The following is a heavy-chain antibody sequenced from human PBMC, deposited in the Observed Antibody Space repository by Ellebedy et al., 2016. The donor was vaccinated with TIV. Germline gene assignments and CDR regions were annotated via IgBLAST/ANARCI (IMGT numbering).Heavy chain of an antibody. V-gene: IGHV3-23*01. CDR3: ARRGPAAAPYYMDV. CDR2: IRTNSYNT. CDR1: GFTLGNYE. Sequence: GGSLRLSXAASGFTLGNYEMTWVRQAPGKGLQWVAIIRTNSYNTLYADSVKGRFTISRDDSKKTLYLQMNSLRAEDTAVYYGARRGPAAAPYYMDVWGKGTTVTASS. D-gene: IGHD6-13*01. J-gene: IGHJ6*03.